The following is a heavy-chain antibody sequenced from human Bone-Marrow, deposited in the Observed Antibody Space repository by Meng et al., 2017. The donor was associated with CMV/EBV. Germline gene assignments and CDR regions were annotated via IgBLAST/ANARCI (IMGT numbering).Heavy chain of an antibody. CDR1: GFTFSSYS. CDR3: ERSIAVAGTSDDY. CDR2: ISSSGSTI. Sequence: GGSLRLSCAASGFTFSSYSMNWVRQAPGKGLEWVSYISSSGSTIYYADSVKGRFTISRDNAKNSLYLQMNSLRAEDTAVYYCERSIAVAGTSDDYWGQGTLVTVSS. D-gene: IGHD6-19*01. V-gene: IGHV3-48*04. J-gene: IGHJ4*02.